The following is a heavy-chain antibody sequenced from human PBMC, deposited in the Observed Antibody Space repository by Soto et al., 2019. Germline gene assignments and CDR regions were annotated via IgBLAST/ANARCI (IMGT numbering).Heavy chain of an antibody. CDR2: IAWDGGDT. V-gene: IGHV3-43*01. CDR1: GFKFDDYS. Sequence: GGSLRLSCAASGFKFDDYSMHWVRQLPGKGLEWVSLIAWDGGDTYYADSVKGRFTISRDNIKDSLFLQMNSLRVEDTALYYCAKGKGDYSSSLYFYFGLDVWGPGTTVTVSS. CDR3: AKGKGDYSSSLYFYFGLDV. D-gene: IGHD4-17*01. J-gene: IGHJ6*02.